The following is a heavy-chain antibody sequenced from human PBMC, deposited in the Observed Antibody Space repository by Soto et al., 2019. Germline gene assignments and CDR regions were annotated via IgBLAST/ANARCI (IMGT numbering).Heavy chain of an antibody. CDR2: IRSKTNSYAT. CDR1: GFTFSGSA. V-gene: IGHV3-73*01. D-gene: IGHD5-12*01. Sequence: PGGSLRLASAASGFTFSGSAMHWVRQASGKGLEWVGRIRSKTNSYATAYAASVKGRFTISRDDSKNTAYLQMNSLKTEDTAVYYCTASGSDAFVEYWGQGTLVTVSS. J-gene: IGHJ4*02. CDR3: TASGSDAFVEY.